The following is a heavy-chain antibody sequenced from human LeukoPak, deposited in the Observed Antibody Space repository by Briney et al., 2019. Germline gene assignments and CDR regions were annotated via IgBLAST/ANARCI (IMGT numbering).Heavy chain of an antibody. CDR3: ARDIRVYCGGDCYPTNYYYYGMDV. CDR2: IYYSGST. J-gene: IGHJ6*02. V-gene: IGHV4-31*03. Sequence: SQTLSLTCTVSGGSISSGGYYWSWIRQHPGKGLEWIGYIYYSGSTYYNPSLKSRVTISVDTSKNQFSLKLSSVTAADTAVYYCARDIRVYCGGDCYPTNYYYYGMDVWGQGTLVTVSS. D-gene: IGHD2-21*02. CDR1: GGSISSGGYY.